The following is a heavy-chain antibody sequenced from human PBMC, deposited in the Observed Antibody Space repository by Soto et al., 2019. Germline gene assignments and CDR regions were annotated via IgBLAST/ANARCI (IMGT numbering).Heavy chain of an antibody. CDR1: GYTFTGYY. J-gene: IGHJ4*02. D-gene: IGHD2-2*02. V-gene: IGHV1-2*02. CDR3: ARDRGYCSSTSCYTLYYFDY. CDR2: INPNSGGT. Sequence: ASVKVSCKASGYTFTGYYMHWVRQAPGKGLEWMEWINPNSGGTNYAQKFQGRVTMTRDTSISTAYMELSRLRSDDTAVYYCARDRGYCSSTSCYTLYYFDYWGQGTLVTVSS.